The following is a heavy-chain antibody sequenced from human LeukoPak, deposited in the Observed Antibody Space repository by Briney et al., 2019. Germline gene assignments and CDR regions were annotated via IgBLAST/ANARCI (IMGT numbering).Heavy chain of an antibody. CDR1: GFTFTNAW. Sequence: GGSLRLSCVGSGFTFTNAWMAWVRQTAGKGLEWVGRVKSKTDGGTTDYAAPVRGRFTISRDDSKNTVYLELNSLRTEHTAVYYCVFDSSFWGQGTLVTVSS. V-gene: IGHV3-15*01. J-gene: IGHJ4*02. CDR3: VFDSSF. D-gene: IGHD3-22*01. CDR2: VKSKTDGGTT.